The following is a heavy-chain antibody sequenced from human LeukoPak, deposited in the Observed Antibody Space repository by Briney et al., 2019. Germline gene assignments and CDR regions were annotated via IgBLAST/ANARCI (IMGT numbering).Heavy chain of an antibody. CDR3: ARESEMITFGGVIVPYVDY. CDR1: GYTFTSYG. D-gene: IGHD3-16*02. Sequence: ASVKVSCKASGYTFTSYGISWVRQAPGQGLEWMGWISAYNGNTNYAQKLQGRVTMTSDTSTSTAYMELRSLRSDDTAVYYCARESEMITFGGVIVPYVDYWGQGTLVTVSS. V-gene: IGHV1-18*01. CDR2: ISAYNGNT. J-gene: IGHJ4*02.